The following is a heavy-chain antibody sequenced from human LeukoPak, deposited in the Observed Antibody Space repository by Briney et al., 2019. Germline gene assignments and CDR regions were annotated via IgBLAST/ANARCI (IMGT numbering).Heavy chain of an antibody. CDR3: ARVGLYSSSWYDFDY. Sequence: ASVKVSCKASGYTFTSYDINWVRQATGQGREWMGWMNPNSGNTGYAQKFQGRVTMTRNTSISTAYMELSSLRSEDTAVYYCARVGLYSSSWYDFDYWGQGTLVTVSS. J-gene: IGHJ4*02. CDR1: GYTFTSYD. D-gene: IGHD6-13*01. CDR2: MNPNSGNT. V-gene: IGHV1-8*01.